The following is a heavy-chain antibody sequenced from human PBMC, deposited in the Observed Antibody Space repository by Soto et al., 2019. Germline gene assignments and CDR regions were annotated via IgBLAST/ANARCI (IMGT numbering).Heavy chain of an antibody. CDR1: GGTFSSYA. Sequence: QVQLVQSGAEVKKPGSSVKVSCKASGGTFSSYAISWVRQAPGQGLEWMGGIIPIFGTANYAQKFQGRVTSTAEESMSTAYMELSSLRSEDTAGYYCARVIDCSGGSCYAVTPSYYYYGMDVWGQGTTVTVSS. CDR3: ARVIDCSGGSCYAVTPSYYYYGMDV. CDR2: IIPIFGTA. V-gene: IGHV1-69*01. J-gene: IGHJ6*02. D-gene: IGHD2-15*01.